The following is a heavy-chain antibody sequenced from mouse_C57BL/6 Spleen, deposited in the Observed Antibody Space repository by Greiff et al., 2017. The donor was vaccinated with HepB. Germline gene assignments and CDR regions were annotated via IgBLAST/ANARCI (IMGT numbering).Heavy chain of an antibody. V-gene: IGHV1-26*01. Sequence: EVQLQQSGPELVKPGASVKISCKASGYTFTDYYMNWVKQSHGKSLEWIGDINPNNGGTSYNQKFKGKATLTVDKSSSTAYMELRSLTSEDSAVYYCASSSYGFAYWGQGTLVTVSA. J-gene: IGHJ3*01. CDR1: GYTFTDYY. CDR2: INPNNGGT. CDR3: ASSSYGFAY. D-gene: IGHD1-1*01.